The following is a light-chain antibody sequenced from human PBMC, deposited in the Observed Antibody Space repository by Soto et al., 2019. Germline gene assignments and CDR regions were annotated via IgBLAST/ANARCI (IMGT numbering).Light chain of an antibody. J-gene: IGKJ1*01. CDR2: GAS. V-gene: IGKV3-20*01. CDR3: LQDINYPWT. Sequence: EIVLTQSPGTLSLSPGERATLSCRASQSVSSSYLAWYQQKPGQAPRLLIYGASSRATGIPDRFSGSGSGTDFTLAIRSLQPEDAATYYCLQDINYPWTYGQGTKVDIK. CDR1: QSVSSSY.